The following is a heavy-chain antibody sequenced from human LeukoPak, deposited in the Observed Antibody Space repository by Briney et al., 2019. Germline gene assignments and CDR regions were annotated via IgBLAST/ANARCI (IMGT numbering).Heavy chain of an antibody. CDR1: GFTFSSYW. Sequence: GGTLRLSCAASGFTFSSYWMSWVRQAPGKGLEGLANIKQDGSEKYYVDSVKGRFTISRDNAKNSLYLQMNSLRAEDTAVYYCAREDDYGDYDGGYNYWGQGTLVTVSS. CDR3: AREDDYGDYDGGYNY. CDR2: IKQDGSEK. J-gene: IGHJ4*02. V-gene: IGHV3-7*03. D-gene: IGHD4-17*01.